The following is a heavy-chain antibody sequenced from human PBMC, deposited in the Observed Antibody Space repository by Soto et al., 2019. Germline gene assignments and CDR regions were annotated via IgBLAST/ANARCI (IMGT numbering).Heavy chain of an antibody. CDR3: AKDLGDGDPHEYDAFDI. D-gene: IGHD4-17*01. V-gene: IGHV3-23*01. Sequence: GGSLRLSCAASGFTFSSYAMSWVRQAPGKGLEWVSAISGSGGSTYYADSVKGRFTISRDNSKNTLYLQMNSLRAEDTAVYYCAKDLGDGDPHEYDAFDIWGQGTMVTVSS. CDR2: ISGSGGST. CDR1: GFTFSSYA. J-gene: IGHJ3*02.